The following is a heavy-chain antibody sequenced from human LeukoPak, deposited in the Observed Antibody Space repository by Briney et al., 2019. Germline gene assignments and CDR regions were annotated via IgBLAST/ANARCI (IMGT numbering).Heavy chain of an antibody. V-gene: IGHV4-34*01. CDR3: ARGYSPVLVVAATVYFDY. CDR2: INHSGST. D-gene: IGHD2-15*01. Sequence: SETLSLTCAVYGGSFSGYYWSWIRQPPGKGLEWIGEINHSGSTNYNPSLKSRVTISVDTSKNQFSLKLSSVTAADTAVYYCARGYSPVLVVAATVYFDYWGQGILVTVSS. J-gene: IGHJ4*02. CDR1: GGSFSGYY.